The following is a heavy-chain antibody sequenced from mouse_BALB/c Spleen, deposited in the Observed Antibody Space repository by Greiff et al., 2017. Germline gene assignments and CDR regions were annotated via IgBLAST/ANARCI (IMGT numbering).Heavy chain of an antibody. CDR3: ASPLIYDGYYTY. D-gene: IGHD2-3*01. CDR1: GFSLTSYG. J-gene: IGHJ3*01. CDR2: IWAGGST. Sequence: VQLQQSGPGLVAPSQSLSITCTVSGFSLTSYGVHWVRQPPGKGLEWLGVIWAGGSTNYNSALMSRLSISKDNSKSQVFLKMNSQQTDDTAMYYCASPLIYDGYYTYWGQGTLVTVSA. V-gene: IGHV2-9*02.